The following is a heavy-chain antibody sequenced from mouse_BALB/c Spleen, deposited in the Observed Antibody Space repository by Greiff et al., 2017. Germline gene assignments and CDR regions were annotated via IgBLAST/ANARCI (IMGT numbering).Heavy chain of an antibody. CDR2: ISSGGSYT. CDR1: GFTFSSYA. CDR3: AREGYDDAMDY. Sequence: EVKLMESGGGLVKPGGSLKLSCAASGFTFSSYAMSWVRQSPEKRLEWVAEISSGGSYTYYPDTVTGRFTISRDNAKNTLYLEMSSLRSEDTAMYYCAREGYDDAMDYWGQGTSVTVSS. D-gene: IGHD2-14*01. J-gene: IGHJ4*01. V-gene: IGHV5-9-4*01.